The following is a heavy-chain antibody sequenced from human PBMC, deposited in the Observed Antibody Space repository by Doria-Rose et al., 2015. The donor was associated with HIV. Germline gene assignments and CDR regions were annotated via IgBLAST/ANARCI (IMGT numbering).Heavy chain of an antibody. J-gene: IGHJ4*02. CDR3: ARIKSSRWYHKYYFDF. D-gene: IGHD6-13*01. V-gene: IGHV2-26*01. CDR1: GVSLSSPGMG. Sequence: QITLKESGPVLVKPTETLTLTCTVSGVSLSSPGMGVSWIRQPPGKALEWLANIFSDDDRSYITSLKSRLTISRGTSKSQVVLPMTDMDPVDTATYYCARIKSSRWYHKYYFDFWGQGTLVIVSA. CDR2: IFSDDDR.